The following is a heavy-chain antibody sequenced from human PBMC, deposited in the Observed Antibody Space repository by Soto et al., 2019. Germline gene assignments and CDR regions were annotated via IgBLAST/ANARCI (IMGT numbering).Heavy chain of an antibody. CDR3: ARTLVIAAARRVGWFDP. V-gene: IGHV4-31*03. CDR2: IYYSGST. J-gene: IGHJ5*02. CDR1: GGSISSGGYY. D-gene: IGHD6-13*01. Sequence: PSETLSLTCTVSGGSISSGGYYWSWIRQHPGKGLEWIGYIYYSGSTYYNPSLKSRVTISVDTSKNQFSLKLSSVTAADTAVYYCARTLVIAAARRVGWFDPWGQGTLVTVSS.